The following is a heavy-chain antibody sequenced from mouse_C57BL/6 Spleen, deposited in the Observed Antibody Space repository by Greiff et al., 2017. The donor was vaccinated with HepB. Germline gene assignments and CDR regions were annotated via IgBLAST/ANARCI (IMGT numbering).Heavy chain of an antibody. V-gene: IGHV1-55*01. CDR2: IYPGSGST. CDR3: ARWVITTVVANFDY. D-gene: IGHD1-1*01. Sequence: VQLQQSGAELVKPGASVKMSCKASGYTFTSYWITWVKQRPGQGLEWIGDIYPGSGSTNYNEKFKSKATLTVDTSSSTAYMQLSSLTSEDSAVYYCARWVITTVVANFDYWGQGTTLTVSS. J-gene: IGHJ2*01. CDR1: GYTFTSYW.